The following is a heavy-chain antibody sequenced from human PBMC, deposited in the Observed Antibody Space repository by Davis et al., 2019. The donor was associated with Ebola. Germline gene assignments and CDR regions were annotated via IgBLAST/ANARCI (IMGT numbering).Heavy chain of an antibody. Sequence: GESLKISCAASGFTFSSYWMHWVRQAPGKGLVWVSRINSDGSSTSYADSVKGRFTISRDNAKNTLYLQMNSLRAEDTAVYYCARATGTTVTTGADYWGQGTLVTVSS. V-gene: IGHV3-74*01. D-gene: IGHD4-17*01. CDR1: GFTFSSYW. CDR3: ARATGTTVTTGADY. CDR2: INSDGSST. J-gene: IGHJ4*02.